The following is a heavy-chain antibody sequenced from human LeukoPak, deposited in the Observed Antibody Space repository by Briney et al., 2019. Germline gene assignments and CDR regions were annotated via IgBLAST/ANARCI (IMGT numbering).Heavy chain of an antibody. D-gene: IGHD5-12*01. Sequence: SETLSLTCTVSGGSISSGGYYWSWIRQHPGKGLEWIGYIYYSGSTYYNPSLKSRVTTSVDTSKNQFSLKLSSVTAADTAVYYCARGGYSGYDFREYYFDYWGQGTLVTVSS. CDR3: ARGGYSGYDFREYYFDY. CDR2: IYYSGST. V-gene: IGHV4-31*03. CDR1: GGSISSGGYY. J-gene: IGHJ4*02.